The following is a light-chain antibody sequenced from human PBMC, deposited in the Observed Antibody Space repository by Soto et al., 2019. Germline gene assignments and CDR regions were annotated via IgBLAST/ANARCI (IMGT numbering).Light chain of an antibody. CDR3: SSYAGYYTLV. Sequence: QSALTQPRSVSGSPGQSVTISCSGTSSDVGAYNHVSWYQQHQGKAPKLVIYDVAKRPSGVPDRFSGSKSGNTASLTISGLQTEDEGNYYCSSYAGYYTLVFGGGTKLTVL. CDR2: DVA. J-gene: IGLJ2*01. V-gene: IGLV2-11*01. CDR1: SSDVGAYNH.